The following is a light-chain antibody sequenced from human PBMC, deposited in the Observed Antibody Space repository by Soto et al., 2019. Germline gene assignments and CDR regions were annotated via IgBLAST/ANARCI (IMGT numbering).Light chain of an antibody. CDR3: QQRRDWPLT. V-gene: IGKV3-11*01. CDR1: QSLGYY. Sequence: EIVLTQSPATLSLSPGERATLSCRASQSLGYYFAWFQQKHGQAPKLLIYDTTNRASGTPDRFSGSGSGTDFTLTISSLDPEDFAVYYCQQRRDWPLTFGGGTKVEIK. J-gene: IGKJ4*01. CDR2: DTT.